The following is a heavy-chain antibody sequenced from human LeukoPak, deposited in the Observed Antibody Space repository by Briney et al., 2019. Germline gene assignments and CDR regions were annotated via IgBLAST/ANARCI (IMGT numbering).Heavy chain of an antibody. J-gene: IGHJ5*02. D-gene: IGHD2-8*01. V-gene: IGHV4-61*02. CDR3: ASAGHCANGVCRNWFGP. Sequence: SDTLSLTCNVSGASMSSDGYYWNWIRQPAGKGLEWLSRIYSGGSTNYNPSLRSRVTLSVDTSKNRLSLKLSYVTAADTAVYYCASAGHCANGVCRNWFGPWGQGILVTVSS. CDR2: IYSGGST. CDR1: GASMSSDGYY.